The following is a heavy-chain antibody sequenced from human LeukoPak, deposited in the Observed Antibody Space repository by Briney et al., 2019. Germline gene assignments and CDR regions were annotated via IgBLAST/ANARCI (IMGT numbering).Heavy chain of an antibody. CDR2: IDSDGSGT. J-gene: IGHJ4*02. Sequence: GGSLRLSCSASGLTLSGYWMHWVRQIPGKGLVWVSRIDSDGSGTSYADSVKGRFAISRDDVKNMLYLQMNSLRVEDTGLYYCSTVEHFWGQGTLVTVSS. D-gene: IGHD1/OR15-1a*01. V-gene: IGHV3-74*01. CDR1: GLTLSGYW. CDR3: STVEHF.